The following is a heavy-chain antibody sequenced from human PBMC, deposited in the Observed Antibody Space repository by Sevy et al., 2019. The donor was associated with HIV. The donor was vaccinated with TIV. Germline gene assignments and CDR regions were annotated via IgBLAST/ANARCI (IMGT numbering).Heavy chain of an antibody. CDR1: GFTFSSYW. Sequence: GGSLRLSCAASGFTFSSYWMSWVRQAPGKGLEWVANIKQDGSEKYYVDSVKGRFTISRDNAKNSLYLQMNSLRAEDTAGYYCARGGSKYYDFWSGSMTVDAFDIWGQGTMVTVSS. V-gene: IGHV3-7*01. CDR3: ARGGSKYYDFWSGSMTVDAFDI. D-gene: IGHD3-3*01. J-gene: IGHJ3*02. CDR2: IKQDGSEK.